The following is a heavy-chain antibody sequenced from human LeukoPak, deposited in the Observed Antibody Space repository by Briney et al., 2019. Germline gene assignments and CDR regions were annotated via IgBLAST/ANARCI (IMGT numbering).Heavy chain of an antibody. Sequence: ASVKVSCKASGGTFNSYAISWVRQAPGQGLEWMGRIIPILGIANYAQKFQGRVTITADKSTSTAYMELSSLRSEDTAVYYCASGYSSGWSDYWGQGTLVTVSS. CDR1: GGTFNSYA. CDR2: IIPILGIA. V-gene: IGHV1-69*04. J-gene: IGHJ4*02. D-gene: IGHD6-19*01. CDR3: ASGYSSGWSDY.